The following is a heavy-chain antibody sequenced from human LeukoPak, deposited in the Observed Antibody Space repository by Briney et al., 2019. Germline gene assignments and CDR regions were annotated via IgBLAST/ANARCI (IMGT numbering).Heavy chain of an antibody. Sequence: TGGSLRLSCAASGFTFTSYAMNWVRQAPGKGLEWVSAISGSGASTYYADSVKGRFTISRDNSKNTVSLQMNSLRAEDTAVYYCAKGYAYYYGPGSNYGMDVWRQGTTVTVSS. J-gene: IGHJ6*02. V-gene: IGHV3-23*01. CDR3: AKGYAYYYGPGSNYGMDV. CDR2: ISGSGAST. CDR1: GFTFTSYA. D-gene: IGHD3-10*01.